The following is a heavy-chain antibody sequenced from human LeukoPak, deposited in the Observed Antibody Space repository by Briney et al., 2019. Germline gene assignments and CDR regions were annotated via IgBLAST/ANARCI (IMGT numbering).Heavy chain of an antibody. V-gene: IGHV3-30*18. CDR3: AKERAVADMFDY. CDR1: GFTFSTYG. D-gene: IGHD6-19*01. Sequence: GGSLRLSCAASGFTFSTYGIHWVRQAPGKGLEWVAVISYDGSKQYYADSVKGRFTISRDNSKNTLYLQMNSLITEDMAVYYCAKERAVADMFDYWGQGTLVTVSS. J-gene: IGHJ4*02. CDR2: ISYDGSKQ.